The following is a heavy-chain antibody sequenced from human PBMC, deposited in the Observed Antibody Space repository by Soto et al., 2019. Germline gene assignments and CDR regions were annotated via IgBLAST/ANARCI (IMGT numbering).Heavy chain of an antibody. V-gene: IGHV3-74*01. J-gene: IGHJ4*02. CDR3: ARDYSGSYDY. D-gene: IGHD1-26*01. CDR1: GFTISSYW. CDR2: INSDGSST. Sequence: EVQLVESGGGLVQPGGSLRLSCAASGFTISSYWMHWVRQAPGKGLVWVSRINSDGSSTIYADSVRGRFTISRDNAKNTLYLQMTSLRVEDTAVYDCARDYSGSYDYWGQGTLVIVSS.